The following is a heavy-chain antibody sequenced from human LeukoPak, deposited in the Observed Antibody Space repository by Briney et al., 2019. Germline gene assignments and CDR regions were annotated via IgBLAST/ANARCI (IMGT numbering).Heavy chain of an antibody. CDR1: GFTFNSYW. Sequence: GGSLRLSCAASGFTFNSYWMHWVRQAPGKGLVWVSQINNDGSTTRHADSVKGRFTISRDNAENTLYLQMNSLRAEDAAVYYCARGYSSSWYNWLDPWGQGTLVTVSS. D-gene: IGHD6-13*01. V-gene: IGHV3-74*01. CDR3: ARGYSSSWYNWLDP. J-gene: IGHJ5*02. CDR2: INNDGSTT.